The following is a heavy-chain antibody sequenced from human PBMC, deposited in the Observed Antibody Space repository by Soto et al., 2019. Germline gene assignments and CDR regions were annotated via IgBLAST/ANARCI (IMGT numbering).Heavy chain of an antibody. V-gene: IGHV1-18*01. Sequence: QVQLVQSGAEVKKPGASVKVSCKASGYTFTSYGISWVRQAPGQGLEWMGWISAYNGNTNYAQKLQGRVTMTTDTATITAYMERRSLRSDDTAVYYCARTTGIAAAGTKLDWFDPWGQGTLVTVSS. CDR1: GYTFTSYG. J-gene: IGHJ5*02. CDR2: ISAYNGNT. D-gene: IGHD6-13*01. CDR3: ARTTGIAAAGTKLDWFDP.